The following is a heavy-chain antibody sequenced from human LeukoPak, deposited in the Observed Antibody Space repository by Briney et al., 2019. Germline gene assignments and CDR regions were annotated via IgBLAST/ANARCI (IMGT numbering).Heavy chain of an antibody. CDR1: GFTFSSYA. D-gene: IGHD4-11*01. J-gene: IGHJ4*02. Sequence: GGSLRLSCAASGFTFSSYAMGWVRQLRGGGLEWVSTISPGGGTTYYAESMKGRFTISRDNSKGTLYLEMNSLRVEDTAVYYCTKVRSGSSNWALRIFDYWGQGALVTVSS. CDR3: TKVRSGSSNWALRIFDY. CDR2: ISPGGGTT. V-gene: IGHV3-23*01.